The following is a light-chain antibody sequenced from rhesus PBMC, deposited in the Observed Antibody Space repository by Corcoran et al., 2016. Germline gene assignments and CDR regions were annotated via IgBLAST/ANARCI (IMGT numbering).Light chain of an antibody. CDR2: EAS. V-gene: IGKV1S17*01. J-gene: IGKJ2*01. CDR3: QHSYKIPYS. Sequence: DIQMTQSPSSLSASVGDRVTITCRASQGITNNLAWYQQKPGETPKLLIYEASSFQGRIPSRFSGSGSGTDFTLTISSLPPEDFATYSCQHSYKIPYSFGQGTKVEIK. CDR1: QGITNN.